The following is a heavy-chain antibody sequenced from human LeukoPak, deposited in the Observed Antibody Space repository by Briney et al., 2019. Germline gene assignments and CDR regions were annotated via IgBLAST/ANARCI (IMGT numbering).Heavy chain of an antibody. CDR1: GFTFSSYG. Sequence: GGSLRLSCAASGFTFSSYGMHWVRQAPGKGLEWVAVIWYDGSNKYYADSVKGRFTISRDNSKNTLYLQMNSLRAEDTAVYYCAKDIDYGGNSGLDVWGKGTMVTVSS. V-gene: IGHV3-33*06. CDR2: IWYDGSNK. D-gene: IGHD4-23*01. J-gene: IGHJ6*04. CDR3: AKDIDYGGNSGLDV.